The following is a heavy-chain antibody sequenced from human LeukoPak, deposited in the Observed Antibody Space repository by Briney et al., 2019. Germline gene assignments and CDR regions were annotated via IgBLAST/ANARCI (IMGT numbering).Heavy chain of an antibody. D-gene: IGHD2-15*01. CDR3: ASSRGVGIYYFDY. J-gene: IGHJ4*02. V-gene: IGHV3-23*01. Sequence: PGGSLRLSCAASGFTFSSYAMSWVRQAPGKGLEWVSAISGSGGSTYYADSVKGRFTISRDNSKNTLYLQMNSLRAEDTAVYYCASSRGVGIYYFDYWGQGTLVTVSS. CDR1: GFTFSSYA. CDR2: ISGSGGST.